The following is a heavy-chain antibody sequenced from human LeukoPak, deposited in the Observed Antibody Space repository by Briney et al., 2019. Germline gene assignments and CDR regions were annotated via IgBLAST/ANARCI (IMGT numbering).Heavy chain of an antibody. D-gene: IGHD5-12*01. J-gene: IGHJ4*02. Sequence: SETLSLTCTVSGGSISRSSYYWGWIRQPPGKGLEWIGSIYYSGSTYYNPSLKSRVTISVDTSKNQFSLKLSSVTAADTAVYYCARQAISGYDPPPFDSWGQGTLVTVSS. CDR3: ARQAISGYDPPPFDS. V-gene: IGHV4-39*01. CDR2: IYYSGST. CDR1: GGSISRSSYY.